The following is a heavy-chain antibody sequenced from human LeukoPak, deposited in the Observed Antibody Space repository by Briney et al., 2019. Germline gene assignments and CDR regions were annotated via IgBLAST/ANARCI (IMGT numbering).Heavy chain of an antibody. J-gene: IGHJ4*02. D-gene: IGHD5-18*01. CDR2: IIPIFGTA. CDR1: GGTFSSYA. CDR3: ARQMDTAMVTAIDY. Sequence: ASVKVSCKASGGTFSSYAISWVRQAPGQGLEWMGGIIPIFGTANYAQKFQGRVTIAAGESTSTAYMELSSLRSEDTAVYYCARQMDTAMVTAIDYWGQGTLVTVSS. V-gene: IGHV1-69*13.